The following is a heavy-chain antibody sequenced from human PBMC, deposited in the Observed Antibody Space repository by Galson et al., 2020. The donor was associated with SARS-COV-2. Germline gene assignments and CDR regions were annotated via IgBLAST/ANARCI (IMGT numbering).Heavy chain of an antibody. J-gene: IGHJ6*03. CDR3: AGGWNFYMAV. V-gene: IGHV1-3*01. D-gene: IGHD1-1*01. Sequence: ASVTVSCKASGYSFISSAIHWVRQAPVQRLAWMGWTNGVDGYTKYSQEFQGRVTFTSDTSATTAYMSLTSLRSEDTSVYYCAGGWNFYMAVWGKWAAVTVSS. CDR1: GYSFISSA. CDR2: TNGVDGYT.